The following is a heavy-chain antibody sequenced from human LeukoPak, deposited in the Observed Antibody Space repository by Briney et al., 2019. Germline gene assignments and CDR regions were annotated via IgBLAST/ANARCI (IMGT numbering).Heavy chain of an antibody. CDR3: AQPDF. J-gene: IGHJ4*02. V-gene: IGHV3-30*02. Sequence: GGSLRLSCVASGITFRSSSMHWVRQAPGKGLEWLAFIRFDGSTKYYADSVKGRFTVSRDNSKSTLYLQMNSLRAEDTAAYYCAQPDFWGQGTLVTVSS. CDR1: GITFRSSS. CDR2: IRFDGSTK.